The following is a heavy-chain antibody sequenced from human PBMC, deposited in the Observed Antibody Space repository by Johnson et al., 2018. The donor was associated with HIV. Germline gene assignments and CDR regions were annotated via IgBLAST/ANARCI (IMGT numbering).Heavy chain of an antibody. Sequence: VQLVESGGGVVQPGRSLRLSCAASGFTFDDYSMHWVRQAPGKGLEWVSGITWNGGTTGYADSVKGRFLISRDNAKNSLYLQMDSLRAEDTALYYCASEVRGVLDIWGQGTMVTVSS. CDR3: ASEVRGVLDI. V-gene: IGHV3-20*04. D-gene: IGHD3-10*01. J-gene: IGHJ3*02. CDR2: ITWNGGTT. CDR1: GFTFDDYS.